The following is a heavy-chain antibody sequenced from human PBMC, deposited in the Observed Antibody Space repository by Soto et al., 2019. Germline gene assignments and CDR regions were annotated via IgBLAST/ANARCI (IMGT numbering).Heavy chain of an antibody. D-gene: IGHD4-17*01. Sequence: GESLKISCKGSGYSFTSYWIGWVRQMPGKGLEWMGIIYPGDSDTRYSPSFQGQVTISADKSISTAYLQWSSLKASDTAMYYCARVDYGGNLHYYYYYGMDVWGQGTTVTVSS. CDR2: IYPGDSDT. J-gene: IGHJ6*02. CDR3: ARVDYGGNLHYYYYYGMDV. V-gene: IGHV5-51*01. CDR1: GYSFTSYW.